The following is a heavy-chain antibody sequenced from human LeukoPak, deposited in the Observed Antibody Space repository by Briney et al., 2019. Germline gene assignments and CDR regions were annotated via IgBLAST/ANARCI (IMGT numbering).Heavy chain of an antibody. Sequence: ASVKVSCKASGYTFTGYYMHWVRQAPGQGLEWMGWMNPNSGNTGYAQKFQGRVTMTRNTSISTAYMELSSLRSEDTAVYYCAREVSGHIRNAFDIWGQGTMVTVSS. V-gene: IGHV1-8*02. CDR1: GYTFTGYY. D-gene: IGHD2-8*01. CDR2: MNPNSGNT. J-gene: IGHJ3*02. CDR3: AREVSGHIRNAFDI.